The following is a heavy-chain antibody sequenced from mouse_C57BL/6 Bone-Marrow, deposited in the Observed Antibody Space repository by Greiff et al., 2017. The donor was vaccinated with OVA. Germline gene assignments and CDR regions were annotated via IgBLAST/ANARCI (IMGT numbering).Heavy chain of an antibody. CDR2: ISYDGSN. D-gene: IGHD2-1*01. CDR3: ASGGGYGNYSND. V-gene: IGHV3-6*01. Sequence: EVQLVESGPGLVKPSQSLSLTCSVTGYSITSGYYWNWIRQFPGNKLEWMGYISYDGSNNYNPSLKNRISITRDTSKNQFFLKLNSVTTEDTATYYCASGGGYGNYSNDWGQGTTLTVSS. J-gene: IGHJ2*01. CDR1: GYSITSGYY.